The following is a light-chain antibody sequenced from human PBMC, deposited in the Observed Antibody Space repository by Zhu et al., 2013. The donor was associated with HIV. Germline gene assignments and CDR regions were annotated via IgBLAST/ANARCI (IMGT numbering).Light chain of an antibody. CDR3: QQTYSTLGS. CDR1: QTIARY. V-gene: IGKV1-39*01. CDR2: GAF. J-gene: IGKJ2*03. Sequence: IQMTQSPSSLSASVGDTVIITCRSSQTIARYLNWYQQKSGKAPKLLIHGAFTLQTGVPSRFRASASGTEFTLTISSLQPEDFATYYCQQTYSTLGSFGQGTKPGDET.